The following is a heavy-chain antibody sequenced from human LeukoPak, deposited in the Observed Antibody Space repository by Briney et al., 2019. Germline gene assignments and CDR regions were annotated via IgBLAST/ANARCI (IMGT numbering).Heavy chain of an antibody. CDR3: ARHVLRRGPWFFEY. D-gene: IGHD4-17*01. CDR1: GGSISSYY. J-gene: IGHJ4*02. CDR2: IYYSGST. Sequence: SETLSLTCTVSGGSISSYYWGWIRQPPGKGLEWIGSIYYSGSTYNPSLKSRVTISVDTSKKQFSLNLSSVTAADTAVYYCARHVLRRGPWFFEYWGQGTLVTVSS. V-gene: IGHV4-39*01.